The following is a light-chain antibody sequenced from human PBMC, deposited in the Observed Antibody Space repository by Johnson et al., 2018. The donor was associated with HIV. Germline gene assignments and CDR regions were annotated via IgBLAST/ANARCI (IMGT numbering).Light chain of an antibody. CDR1: SSNIGNNY. J-gene: IGLJ1*01. V-gene: IGLV1-51*01. CDR3: GTWDSSLSAGYV. CDR2: DNN. Sequence: QPVLTQPPSVSAAPGQKVTISCSGSSSNIGNNYVSWYQQLPGTAPKLLIYDNNKRPSGIPDRFSGSKSGTSATLGITGLQTGDEADYYCGTWDSSLSAGYVFGTGTKVTGL.